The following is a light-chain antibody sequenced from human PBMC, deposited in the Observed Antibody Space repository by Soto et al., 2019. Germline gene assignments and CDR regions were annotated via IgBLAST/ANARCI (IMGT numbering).Light chain of an antibody. V-gene: IGLV1-40*01. CDR2: GNS. CDR3: QSYDSSRSVWV. Sequence: QSVLTQPPTVSGAPEHRVTISCTGSSPNNGAGYDVHWYQQLPGTAPKLLIYGNSNRPSGVADRFSGSKSGTSASRAITGLQAEDEADYYCQSYDSSRSVWVYGGWTKLT. J-gene: IGLJ3*02. CDR1: SPNNGAGYD.